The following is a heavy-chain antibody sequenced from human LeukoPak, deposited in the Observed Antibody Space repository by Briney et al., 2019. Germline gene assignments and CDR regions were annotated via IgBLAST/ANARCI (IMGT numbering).Heavy chain of an antibody. J-gene: IGHJ6*03. D-gene: IGHD1/OR15-1a*01. CDR1: GFTASSNY. V-gene: IGHV3-53*01. Sequence: GGPLRLSCAACGFTASSNYMSGGRQAPGRGVVWVSVIYSGGSTYYADSVNDLFTFSRDNSNNTLYLQMNSLRAEDAAVYYCTSQREQRSGGVYYYYMDVWGKGTTVTVSS. CDR3: TSQREQRSGGVYYYYMDV. CDR2: IYSGGST.